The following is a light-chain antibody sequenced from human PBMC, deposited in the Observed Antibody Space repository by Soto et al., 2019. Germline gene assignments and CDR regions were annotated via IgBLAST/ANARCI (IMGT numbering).Light chain of an antibody. CDR1: QSVSSN. Sequence: EILMTQSPATLSVSPGERATLSCRASQSVSSNLAWYQQKPGQAPRLLIYGASTRATGIPARFSSSGSGTEFTLTISSLQSEDFAVYYCQQYGTWWTFGQGTKVEIK. J-gene: IGKJ1*01. CDR2: GAS. CDR3: QQYGTWWT. V-gene: IGKV3-15*01.